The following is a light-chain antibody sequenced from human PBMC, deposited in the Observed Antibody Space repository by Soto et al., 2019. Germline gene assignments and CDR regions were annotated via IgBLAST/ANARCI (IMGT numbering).Light chain of an antibody. Sequence: DIQMTQSPSSLSASVGDRVTITCRASQSISSYLNWYQQKPGKAPKLLIYAASSLQSGVPSRFSGSGPGTDFTLTISSLQPEDFANYDCQQSYSTPWTFGQGPKVEIK. CDR2: AAS. CDR3: QQSYSTPWT. CDR1: QSISSY. V-gene: IGKV1-39*01. J-gene: IGKJ1*01.